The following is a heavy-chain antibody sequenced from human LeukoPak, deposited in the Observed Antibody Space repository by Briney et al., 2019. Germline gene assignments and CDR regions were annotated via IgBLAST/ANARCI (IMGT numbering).Heavy chain of an antibody. Sequence: PGGSLRLSCAASGFTFSSYGMHWVRQAPGKGLEWVAFIRYDGSNKYNADSVKGRFTISRDNSKNTLYLQMNSLRAEDTAVYYCAKEKDCSSTSCYAVRFLFDYWGQGTLVTVSS. CDR2: IRYDGSNK. J-gene: IGHJ4*02. CDR1: GFTFSSYG. V-gene: IGHV3-30*02. D-gene: IGHD2-2*01. CDR3: AKEKDCSSTSCYAVRFLFDY.